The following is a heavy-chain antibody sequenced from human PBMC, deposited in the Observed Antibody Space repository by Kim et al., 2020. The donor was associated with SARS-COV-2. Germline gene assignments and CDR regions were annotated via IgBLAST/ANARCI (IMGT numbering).Heavy chain of an antibody. D-gene: IGHD2-2*01. V-gene: IGHV3-7*03. CDR1: GFTFSSHW. CDR2: IKQDGSEK. J-gene: IGHJ3*02. CDR3: AREGRVVVPAWLFGAGRVAGAFDI. Sequence: GGSLRLSCAASGFTFSSHWMSWVRQAPGKGLEWVANIKQDGSEKYYVDSVKGRFTISRDNAKNSLYLQMDSLRAEDTAVYYCAREGRVVVPAWLFGAGRVAGAFDIWGQGTMVTVSS.